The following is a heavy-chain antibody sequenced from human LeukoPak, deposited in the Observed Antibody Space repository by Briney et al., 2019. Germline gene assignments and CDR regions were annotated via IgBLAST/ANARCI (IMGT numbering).Heavy chain of an antibody. D-gene: IGHD3-22*01. CDR3: ATPYYYDSSGYYTFDY. J-gene: IGHJ4*02. CDR1: GGAFISYA. CDR2: IIPIFGTA. Sequence: APVKVSCKASGGAFISYAISWVRQAPGQGLEWMGGIIPIFGTANYAQKFQGRVTITADESTSTAYMELSSLRSEDTAVYYCATPYYYDSSGYYTFDYWGQGTLVTVSS. V-gene: IGHV1-69*13.